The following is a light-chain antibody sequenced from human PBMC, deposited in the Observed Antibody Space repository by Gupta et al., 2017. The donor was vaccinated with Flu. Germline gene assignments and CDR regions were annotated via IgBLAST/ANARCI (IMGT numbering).Light chain of an antibody. CDR3: QSYDSSLSGSV. V-gene: IGLV1-40*01. CDR1: SSNIGAGYD. Sequence: SVLPQPPSVSEAPGQGVTITCPGSSSNIGAGYDVHWYQQLPGTAPKLLIYGNSNRPSGVPDRFSGSKSGTSASLAITGLQAEDEADYYCQSYDSSLSGSVFGGGTKLTVL. J-gene: IGLJ3*02. CDR2: GNS.